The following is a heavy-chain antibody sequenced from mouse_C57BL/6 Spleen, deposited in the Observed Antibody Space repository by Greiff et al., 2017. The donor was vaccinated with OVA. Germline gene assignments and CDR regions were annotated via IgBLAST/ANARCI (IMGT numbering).Heavy chain of an antibody. D-gene: IGHD4-1*01. CDR1: GYTFTSYW. CDR2: IYPGSGST. CDR3: ARLRLTGTPFDY. Sequence: QVQLQQPGAELVKPGASVKMSCKASGYTFTSYWITWVKQRPGQGLEWIGDIYPGSGSTNYNEKFKSKATLTGDTSSSTAYMQLSSLTSEDSAVYYCARLRLTGTPFDYWGQGTTLTVSS. J-gene: IGHJ2*01. V-gene: IGHV1-55*01.